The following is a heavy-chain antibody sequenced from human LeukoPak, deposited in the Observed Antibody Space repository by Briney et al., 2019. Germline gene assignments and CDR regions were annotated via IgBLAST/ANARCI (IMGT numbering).Heavy chain of an antibody. CDR1: GYSLTSYW. V-gene: IGHV5-51*01. D-gene: IGHD4-17*01. CDR2: IYPDDSDT. J-gene: IGHJ4*02. CDR3: ARHYPGGDYFIDY. Sequence: ESLKISCKGSGYSLTSYWIGWVRQMPGKGLEWVGIIYPDDSDTRYSPSFQDQVIISADKSISTAYLQWSSLKASDTAMYYCARHYPGGDYFIDYWGQGTLVTVSS.